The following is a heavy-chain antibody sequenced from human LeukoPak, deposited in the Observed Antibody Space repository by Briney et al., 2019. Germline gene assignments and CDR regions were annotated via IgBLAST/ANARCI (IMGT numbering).Heavy chain of an antibody. CDR1: GFTFDDYA. CDR3: AKDPYGDYGVRYFDY. V-gene: IGHV3-9*01. CDR2: ISWNSGSI. Sequence: PGGSLRLSCAASGFTFDDYAMHWVRQAPGKGLEWVSGISWNSGSIGYADSVKGRFTISRDNAKNSLYLQMNSLRAEDTALYYCAKDPYGDYGVRYFDYWGQGTLVTVSS. J-gene: IGHJ4*02. D-gene: IGHD4-17*01.